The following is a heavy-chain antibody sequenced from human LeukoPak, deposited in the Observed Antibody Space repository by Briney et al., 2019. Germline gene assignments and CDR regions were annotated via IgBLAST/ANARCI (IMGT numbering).Heavy chain of an antibody. Sequence: ASVKVSCKASGYTFINYYMHWVRQAPGQGLEWMGIINPSGGSTTYAQKFQGRVTMTRDMSTSTVYMELSSLRSEDTAVYYCARVSSGSGWYYFDYWGQGTLVTVSS. V-gene: IGHV1-46*01. CDR1: GYTFINYY. D-gene: IGHD6-19*01. CDR2: INPSGGST. J-gene: IGHJ4*02. CDR3: ARVSSGSGWYYFDY.